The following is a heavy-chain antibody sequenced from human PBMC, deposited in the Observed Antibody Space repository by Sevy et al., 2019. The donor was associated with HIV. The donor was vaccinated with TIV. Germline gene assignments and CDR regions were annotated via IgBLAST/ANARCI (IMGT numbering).Heavy chain of an antibody. Sequence: GGSLRLSCAASGFAFSSYWMSWVRQAPGKGLEWVANIKQDGSEKYYVDSVKGRFTISRDNAKNSLYLQMNSLRAEDTAVYYCAGCLAARGIYYYYYMDVWGKGTTVTVSS. J-gene: IGHJ6*03. CDR3: AGCLAARGIYYYYYMDV. D-gene: IGHD6-25*01. V-gene: IGHV3-7*01. CDR1: GFAFSSYW. CDR2: IKQDGSEK.